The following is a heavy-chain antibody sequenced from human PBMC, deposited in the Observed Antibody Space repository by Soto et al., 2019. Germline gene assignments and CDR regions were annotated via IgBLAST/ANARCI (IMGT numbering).Heavy chain of an antibody. V-gene: IGHV3-11*05. CDR3: AREGPEWFDP. J-gene: IGHJ5*02. CDR2: ISSSSSYT. Sequence: QVQLVESGGGLVKPGGFLRLSCAASGFTFSDYYMSWIRQAPGKGLEWVSYISSSSSYTNYADSVKGRFTISRDNAKNSVYLQMNSLRAEDTAGYYCAREGPEWFDPWGQGTLVTVSS. CDR1: GFTFSDYY.